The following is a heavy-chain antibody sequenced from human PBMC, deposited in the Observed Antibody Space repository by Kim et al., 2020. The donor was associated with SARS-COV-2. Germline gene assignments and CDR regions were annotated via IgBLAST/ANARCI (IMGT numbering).Heavy chain of an antibody. CDR2: INHSGST. J-gene: IGHJ3*02. CDR3: ARGTQTYYYDSSGYSNAFDI. CDR1: GGSFSGYY. Sequence: SETLSLTCAVYGGSFSGYYWSWIRQPPGKGLEWIGEINHSGSTNYNPSLKSRVTISVDTSKNQFSLKLSSVTAADTAVYYCARGTQTYYYDSSGYSNAFDIWGQGTMVTVSS. D-gene: IGHD3-22*01. V-gene: IGHV4-34*01.